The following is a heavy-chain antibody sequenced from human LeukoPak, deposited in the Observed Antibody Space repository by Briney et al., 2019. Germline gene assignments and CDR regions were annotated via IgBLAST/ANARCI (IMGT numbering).Heavy chain of an antibody. V-gene: IGHV1-69*04. CDR2: ITPILGIA. J-gene: IGHJ6*02. CDR3: ARSLHQLLPLQDYYYGMDV. Sequence: EASVKVSCKASGGTFSSYAISWVRQAPGQGLEWMGRITPILGIANYAQKFQGRVTITADKSTSTAYMELSSLRSEDTAVYYCARSLHQLLPLQDYYYGMDVWGQGTTVTVSS. D-gene: IGHD2-2*01. CDR1: GGTFSSYA.